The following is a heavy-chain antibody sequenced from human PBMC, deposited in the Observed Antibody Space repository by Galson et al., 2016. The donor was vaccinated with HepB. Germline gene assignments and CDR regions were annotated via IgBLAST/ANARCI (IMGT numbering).Heavy chain of an antibody. D-gene: IGHD2-21*02. Sequence: ETLSLTCTVSGASISSTPDYWSWIRQSPGKGLEWIGYIYYTGITNYNPSLKSRVTISVAPSKNQFSLRLTSVTAADTGVYYCARSKVGDWDWYFDLWGRGTLLTVSS. CDR2: IYYTGIT. CDR1: GASISSTPDY. CDR3: ARSKVGDWDWYFDL. V-gene: IGHV4-61*01. J-gene: IGHJ2*01.